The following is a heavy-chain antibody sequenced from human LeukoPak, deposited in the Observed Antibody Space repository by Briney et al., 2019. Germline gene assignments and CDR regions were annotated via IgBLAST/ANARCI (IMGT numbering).Heavy chain of an antibody. CDR3: ARTLSRGSYDY. D-gene: IGHD1-26*01. Sequence: ASVKVSCKASGYTFTNYGISWVRQAPGQGLEWMGWISAYNGNTNYAQKFQGGVTMTTDTSTSTAYMELRSLRSDDTALYYCARTLSRGSYDYWGQGSLVTVSS. CDR2: ISAYNGNT. V-gene: IGHV1-18*01. J-gene: IGHJ4*02. CDR1: GYTFTNYG.